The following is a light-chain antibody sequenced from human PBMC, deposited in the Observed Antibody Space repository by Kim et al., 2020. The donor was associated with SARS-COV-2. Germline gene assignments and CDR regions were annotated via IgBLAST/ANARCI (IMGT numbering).Light chain of an antibody. J-gene: IGLJ2*01. CDR1: NFGSKS. Sequence: SVAPGKTARITCGGNNFGSKSVRWYQQKPGQAPVLVIYYDSDRPSGIPERFSGSNSGNTATLTISGVEAGDEADYYCQVWDSSSVVFGGGTKLTVL. CDR3: QVWDSSSVV. CDR2: YDS. V-gene: IGLV3-21*04.